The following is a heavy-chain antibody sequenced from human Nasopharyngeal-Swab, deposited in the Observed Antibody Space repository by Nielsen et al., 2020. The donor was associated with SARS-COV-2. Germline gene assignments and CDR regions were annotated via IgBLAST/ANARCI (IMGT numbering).Heavy chain of an antibody. Sequence: SETLSLTCTVSGGSVSSGSYYWSWIRQPPGKGLEWIGYIYYSGSTNYNPSLKSRVTISVDTSKNQFSLKLSSVTAADTAVYYCASRIAAAGTYWFDPWGQGTLVTVSS. CDR1: GGSVSSGSYY. V-gene: IGHV4-61*01. CDR3: ASRIAAAGTYWFDP. CDR2: IYYSGST. D-gene: IGHD6-13*01. J-gene: IGHJ5*02.